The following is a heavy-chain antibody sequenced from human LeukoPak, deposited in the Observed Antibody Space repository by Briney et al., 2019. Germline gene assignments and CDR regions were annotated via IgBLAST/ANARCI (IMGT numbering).Heavy chain of an antibody. D-gene: IGHD3-22*01. CDR2: IIPIFGTA. J-gene: IGHJ4*02. CDR1: GGTFSSYA. V-gene: IGHV1-69*06. CDR3: AKGGAMIVGLPFDY. Sequence: SVKVSCKASGGTFSSYAVSWVRQAPGQGLEWMGGIIPIFGTANYAQKFQGRVTITADKSTSTAYMELSSLRSEDTAVYYCAKGGAMIVGLPFDYWGQGTLVTVSS.